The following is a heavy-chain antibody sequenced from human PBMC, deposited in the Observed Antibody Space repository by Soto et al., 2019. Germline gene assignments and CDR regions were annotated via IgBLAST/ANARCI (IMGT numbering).Heavy chain of an antibody. D-gene: IGHD4-17*01. Sequence: SETLSLTCTVSGGSISSGGYYWSWIRQHPGKGLEWIGYIYYSGSTYYNPSLKSRVTISVDTSKNQFSLKLSSVTAADTAVYYCAREKTTVVTQGGDYYYYGMDVWGQGTTVTVSS. V-gene: IGHV4-31*03. CDR2: IYYSGST. J-gene: IGHJ6*02. CDR3: AREKTTVVTQGGDYYYYGMDV. CDR1: GGSISSGGYY.